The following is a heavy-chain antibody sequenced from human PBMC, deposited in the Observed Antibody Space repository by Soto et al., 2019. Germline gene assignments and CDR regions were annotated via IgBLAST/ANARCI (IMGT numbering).Heavy chain of an antibody. D-gene: IGHD6-19*01. CDR1: GFTFSSSW. V-gene: IGHV3-74*01. J-gene: IGHJ4*02. Sequence: EVQLVESGGGLVQPGGSLRLSCAASGFTFSSSWMHWVRQPPGKGLVWVSRINSDGSTTNYADSVKGRFTISRDNAKNTLYLKMNSLRDEYTAVYYCARGATGWYGYDYWGQGTLVTVSS. CDR3: ARGATGWYGYDY. CDR2: INSDGSTT.